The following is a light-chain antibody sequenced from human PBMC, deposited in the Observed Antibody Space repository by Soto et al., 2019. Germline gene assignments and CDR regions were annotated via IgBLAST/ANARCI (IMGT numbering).Light chain of an antibody. CDR2: AAS. CDR1: QDISNS. CDR3: QKYNFAPWT. Sequence: DAQMTQSPASLSASIGDRATITCRTSQDISNSLAWYQQKPGKAPKLLIFAASTLQSGVPSRFSGGGSGTEFTLTISSLQPEDVATYYCQKYNFAPWTFGQGTKVDIK. V-gene: IGKV1-27*01. J-gene: IGKJ1*01.